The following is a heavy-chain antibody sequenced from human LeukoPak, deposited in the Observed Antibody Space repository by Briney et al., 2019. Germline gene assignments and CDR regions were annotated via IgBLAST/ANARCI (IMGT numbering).Heavy chain of an antibody. CDR1: GYIFTGYY. CDR2: INTNTGNP. D-gene: IGHD1-26*01. CDR3: ARDLSETYSDYYFDY. J-gene: IGHJ4*02. V-gene: IGHV7-4-1*02. Sequence: ASVKVSCKTSGYIFTGYYMHWVRQAPGQGLEWMGWINTNTGNPTYAQGFTGRFVFSLDTSVSTAYLQISSLKADDTAVYYCARDLSETYSDYYFDYWGQGTLVTVSS.